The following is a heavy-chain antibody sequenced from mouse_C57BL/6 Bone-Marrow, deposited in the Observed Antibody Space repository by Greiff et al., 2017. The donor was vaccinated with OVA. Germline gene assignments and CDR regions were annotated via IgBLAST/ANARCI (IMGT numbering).Heavy chain of an antibody. D-gene: IGHD1-1*01. J-gene: IGHJ1*03. CDR3: ARDEITTRYFDV. CDR2: ISDGGSYT. CDR1: GFTFSSYA. V-gene: IGHV5-4*01. Sequence: EVKLVESGGGLVKPGGSLKLSCAASGFTFSSYAMSWVRQTPEKRLEWVATISDGGSYTYYPDNVKGRFTISRDNAKNNLYLQMSHLKSEDTAMYYCARDEITTRYFDVWGTGTTVTVSS.